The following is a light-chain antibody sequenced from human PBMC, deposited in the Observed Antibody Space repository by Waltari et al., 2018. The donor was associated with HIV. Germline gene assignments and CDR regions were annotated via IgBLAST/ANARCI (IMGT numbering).Light chain of an antibody. Sequence: SYELTQPPSVSVSPGQTASITCSGDKLGNKYACWYQQKPGQSPVLVIYQDNQRPSGIPERFSGSNSGNTATLTVSGTQAMDEADYYCQVWDSSTDVVFGGGTKLTVL. CDR1: KLGNKY. V-gene: IGLV3-1*01. J-gene: IGLJ2*01. CDR3: QVWDSSTDVV. CDR2: QDN.